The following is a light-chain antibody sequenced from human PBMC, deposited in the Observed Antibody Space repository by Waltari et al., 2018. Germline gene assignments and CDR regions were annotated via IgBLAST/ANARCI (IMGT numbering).Light chain of an antibody. V-gene: IGLV2-14*01. Sequence: QSALTQPASVSGSPAQSITISCTGTSSDVGAYNYVSWFQQHPGKAPKLLIYEVSNRPSGVSSRVSGSRSGNTASLTISGLLAEDEADYYCSAYRGSSALVFGTGTKVTVL. CDR3: SAYRGSSALV. CDR2: EVS. CDR1: SSDVGAYNY. J-gene: IGLJ1*01.